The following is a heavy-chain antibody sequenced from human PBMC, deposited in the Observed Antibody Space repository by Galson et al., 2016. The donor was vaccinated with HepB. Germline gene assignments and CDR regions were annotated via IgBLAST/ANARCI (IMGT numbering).Heavy chain of an antibody. Sequence: CAISGDSVTSDETMWNWIRQSPSRGLEWLGRTYYRSQWFSEYAMYVKGRITVTADTSGNQFSLQLDSVTPDDTAAYFCTRGYMQTGMNVWGQGTTVTVSS. J-gene: IGHJ6*02. V-gene: IGHV6-1*01. D-gene: IGHD5-18*01. CDR1: GDSVTSDETM. CDR3: TRGYMQTGMNV. CDR2: TYYRSQWFS.